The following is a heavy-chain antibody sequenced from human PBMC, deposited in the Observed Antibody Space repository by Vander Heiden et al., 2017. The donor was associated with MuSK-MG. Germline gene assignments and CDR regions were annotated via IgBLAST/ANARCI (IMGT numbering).Heavy chain of an antibody. CDR2: ISGSGGST. D-gene: IGHD6-13*01. CDR3: AKDRYSSSWSPWDY. V-gene: IGHV3-23*01. J-gene: IGHJ4*02. Sequence: EVQLLESGGGLVQPGGSLRLSCAASGFTFLSYAMRWVRQAPGKGLEWLSAISGSGGSTYYADSVKGRFTISRDNSKNTLYLQMNSLRAEDTAVYYCAKDRYSSSWSPWDYWGQGTLVTVSS. CDR1: GFTFLSYA.